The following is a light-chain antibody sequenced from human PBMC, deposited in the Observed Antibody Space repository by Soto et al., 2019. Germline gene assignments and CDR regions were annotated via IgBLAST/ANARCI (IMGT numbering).Light chain of an antibody. J-gene: IGLJ2*01. CDR1: SSDVGGYNY. CDR2: EVT. Sequence: QSALTQPPSASGSPRQSVTISCTGTSSDVGGYNYVSWYQQHPGKAPKLMIYEVTKRPSGVPDRFSGSKSGNTASLTVSGLQADDEADYYCSSYAGSNNLLFGGGTKLTVL. V-gene: IGLV2-8*01. CDR3: SSYAGSNNLL.